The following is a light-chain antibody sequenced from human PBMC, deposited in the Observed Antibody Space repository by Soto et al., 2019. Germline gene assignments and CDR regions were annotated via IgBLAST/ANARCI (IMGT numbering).Light chain of an antibody. CDR3: AAWDDSRSGRV. V-gene: IGLV1-47*01. Sequence: QSALTQPPSASGTPGQRVTISCSGSSSNIGNHYVSWYQQLPGTAPKLLIYNNDQRPSGVPDRFSGSKSGTSASLAISGLRFEDEADYYCAAWDDSRSGRVFGTGTKVTVL. J-gene: IGLJ1*01. CDR1: SSNIGNHY. CDR2: NND.